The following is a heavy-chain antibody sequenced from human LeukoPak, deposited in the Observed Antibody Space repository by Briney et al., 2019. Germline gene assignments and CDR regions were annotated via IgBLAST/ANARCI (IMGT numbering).Heavy chain of an antibody. D-gene: IGHD5-12*01. CDR3: ARRPVDYSSSDHAFDV. CDR2: IYYSGST. CDR1: GVSISRHY. J-gene: IGHJ3*01. Sequence: SETLSLTCTVSGVSISRHYWSWLRQSPGKGREWIGDIYYSGSTDYNPSLNSRVSISVDTSKIQFSLKLTSLTAADTAIYYCARRPVDYSSSDHAFDVWGQGTRVTVSS. V-gene: IGHV4-59*11.